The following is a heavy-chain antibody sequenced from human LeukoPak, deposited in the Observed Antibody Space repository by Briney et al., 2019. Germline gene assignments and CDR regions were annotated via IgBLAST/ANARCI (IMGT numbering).Heavy chain of an antibody. Sequence: PGGSLRLSXAASGFTFSASAIHWVRLASGKRLEWVGRIKSKANNYSTAYTASVKGRFTISRDDSKNTAYLRMNSLKTEDTAVYYCTRLSEQPLQYYFDFWGQGSLVAVSS. J-gene: IGHJ4*02. D-gene: IGHD2-15*01. CDR1: GFTFSASA. CDR2: IKSKANNYST. CDR3: TRLSEQPLQYYFDF. V-gene: IGHV3-73*01.